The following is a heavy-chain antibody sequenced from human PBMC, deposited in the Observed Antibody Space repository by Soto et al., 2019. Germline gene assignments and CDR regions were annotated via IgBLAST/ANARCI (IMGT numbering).Heavy chain of an antibody. CDR2: IYPGDSDI. J-gene: IGHJ6*03. CDR3: ARLDGYDPSNYYYYYLDV. Sequence: GESLKISCKASGYSFINYWIAWVRQMPGKGLEWMGIIYPGDSDIRYSPSFQGQVIISADKSVSTAYLQWSSLKASDTATFYCARLDGYDPSNYYYYYLDVWGSGTTVTVSS. V-gene: IGHV5-51*01. CDR1: GYSFINYW. D-gene: IGHD5-12*01.